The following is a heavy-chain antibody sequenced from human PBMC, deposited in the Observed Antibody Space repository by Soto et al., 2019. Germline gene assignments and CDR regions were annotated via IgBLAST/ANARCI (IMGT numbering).Heavy chain of an antibody. CDR3: ARRTVGSSGWFDP. V-gene: IGHV5-51*01. D-gene: IGHD1-26*01. J-gene: IGHJ5*02. CDR2: IFPGDSDT. CDR1: GYDFTTYW. Sequence: GESLKISCKGSGYDFTTYWIGWVRRMPGKGLELMGIIFPGDSDTRYSPSFRGQVSISADKSINTAYLQWSSLKASDTAMYYCARRTVGSSGWFDPWGQGTLVTVSS.